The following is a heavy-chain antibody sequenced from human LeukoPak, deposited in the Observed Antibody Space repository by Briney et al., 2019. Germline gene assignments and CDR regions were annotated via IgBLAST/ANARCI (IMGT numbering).Heavy chain of an antibody. CDR3: ARFTLNYYYYYMDV. CDR1: GESISGFY. J-gene: IGHJ6*03. CDR2: IYYSGST. D-gene: IGHD2-15*01. V-gene: IGHV4-59*01. Sequence: SETLSLTCTVSGESISGFYWTWIRQPPGKGLEWIGYIYYSGSTNYNPSLKSRVTISVDTSKNQFSLKLSSVTAADTAVYYCARFTLNYYYYYMDVWGKGTTVTVSS.